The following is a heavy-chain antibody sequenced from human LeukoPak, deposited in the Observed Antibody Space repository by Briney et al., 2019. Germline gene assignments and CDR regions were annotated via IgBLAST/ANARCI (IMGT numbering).Heavy chain of an antibody. V-gene: IGHV1-69*04. CDR3: LTGPPYGSGSYVWDY. CDR2: IIPILGIA. D-gene: IGHD3-10*01. Sequence: ASVKVSCKASGGTFSSYAISWVRQAPGQGLEWMGRIIPILGIANYAQKFQGRVTITADKSTSTAYMELSSLRSEDTAVYYCLTGPPYGSGSYVWDYWGQGTLVTVSS. CDR1: GGTFSSYA. J-gene: IGHJ4*02.